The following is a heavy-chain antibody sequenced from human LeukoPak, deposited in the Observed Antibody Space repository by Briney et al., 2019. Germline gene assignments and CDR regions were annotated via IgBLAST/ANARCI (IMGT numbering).Heavy chain of an antibody. V-gene: IGHV3-30*18. CDR1: GFTFSSYG. CDR3: AKATYPSMAYYDFWSGYYSYYFDY. D-gene: IGHD3-3*01. CDR2: ISYDGSNK. J-gene: IGHJ4*02. Sequence: QPGGSLRLSCAASGFTFSSYGMHWVRQAPGKGLEWVAVISYDGSNKYYADSVKGRFTISRDNSKNTLYLQMNSLRAEDTAVYYCAKATYPSMAYYDFWSGYYSYYFDYWGQGTLVTVSS.